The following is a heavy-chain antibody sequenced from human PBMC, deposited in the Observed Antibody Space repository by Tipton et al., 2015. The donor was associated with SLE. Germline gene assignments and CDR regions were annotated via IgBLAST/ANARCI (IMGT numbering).Heavy chain of an antibody. D-gene: IGHD6-13*01. CDR1: GGSINTYY. CDR2: ISYSGST. CDR3: ARAGHRNSWFVDF. J-gene: IGHJ4*02. V-gene: IGHV4-59*01. Sequence: TLSLTCTVSGGSINTYYWSWIRQPPGKGLEWVGYISYSGSTNYNPSLKRRVTISLDTSNNQFSLKVSSVTAADTAVYYCARAGHRNSWFVDFWGQGTPVTVSS.